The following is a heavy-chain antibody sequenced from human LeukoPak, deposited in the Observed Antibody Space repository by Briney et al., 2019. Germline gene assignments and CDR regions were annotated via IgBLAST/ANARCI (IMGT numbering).Heavy chain of an antibody. CDR3: ATDRRLPPSADAFDI. D-gene: IGHD2-15*01. J-gene: IGHJ3*02. CDR1: GYTFTSYY. V-gene: IGHV1-46*01. Sequence: ASVKVSCKASGYTFTSYYMHWVRQAPGQGLEWMGIINPSGGSTSYAQKFQGRVTMTEDTSTDTAYMELSSLRSEDTAVYYCATDRRLPPSADAFDIWGQGTMVTVSS. CDR2: INPSGGST.